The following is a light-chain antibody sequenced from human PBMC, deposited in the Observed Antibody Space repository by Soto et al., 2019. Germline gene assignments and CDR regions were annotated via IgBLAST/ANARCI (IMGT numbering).Light chain of an antibody. CDR2: ANT. CDR3: QSYDSSLSGSGV. CDR1: TSNIWAGYD. V-gene: IGLV1-40*01. J-gene: IGLJ2*01. Sequence: QSVLTQPPLVSGAPGQRVTISCTGSTSNIWAGYDVHWYQHLPGTAPKLLIYANTYRPSGVPDRFSGSKSGTSAFLAITGLQAEDEADYYCQSYDSSLSGSGVFGGGTKLTVL.